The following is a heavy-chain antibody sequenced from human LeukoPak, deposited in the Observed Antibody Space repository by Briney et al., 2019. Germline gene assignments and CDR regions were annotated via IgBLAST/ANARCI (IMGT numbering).Heavy chain of an antibody. Sequence: GGSLRLSCAASGFTFSNYWMNWVRQAPGKGLEWVANINQDGSEKYSVDSVKGRFTISRDNAKNSLFLQMNSLRGEDTALYFCARERPAAASAFEIWGQGTRVTVSS. J-gene: IGHJ3*02. CDR2: INQDGSEK. CDR1: GFTFSNYW. V-gene: IGHV3-7*01. D-gene: IGHD6-25*01. CDR3: ARERPAAASAFEI.